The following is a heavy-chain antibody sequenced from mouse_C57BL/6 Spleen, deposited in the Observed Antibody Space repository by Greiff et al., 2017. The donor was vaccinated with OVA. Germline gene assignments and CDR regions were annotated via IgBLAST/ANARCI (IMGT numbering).Heavy chain of an antibody. V-gene: IGHV1-53*01. D-gene: IGHD1-1*01. CDR3: ASYGSSYDWYFDV. CDR2: INPSNGGT. CDR1: GYTFTSYW. J-gene: IGHJ1*03. Sequence: QVHVKQPGTELVKPGASVKLSCKASGYTFTSYWMHWVKQRPGQGLEWIGNINPSNGGTNYNEKFKSKATLTVDKSSSTAYMQLSSLTSEDSAVYYCASYGSSYDWYFDVWGTGTTVTVSS.